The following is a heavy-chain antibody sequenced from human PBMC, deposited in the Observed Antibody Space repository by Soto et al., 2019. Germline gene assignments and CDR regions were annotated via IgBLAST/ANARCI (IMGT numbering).Heavy chain of an antibody. CDR2: IYWDDDK. Sequence: SGPTLVNPTQTLTLTCTFSGFSLSTTRVGVGWIGQPPGKALEWLALIYWDDDKRYSPSLKSRLTITKDTSKNQVVLTMSNMEPVDPAPSFCAHSANSGYFTHCFDPWGQGTLVTVSS. V-gene: IGHV2-5*02. CDR1: GFSLSTTRVG. J-gene: IGHJ5*02. CDR3: AHSANSGYFTHCFDP. D-gene: IGHD2-21*01.